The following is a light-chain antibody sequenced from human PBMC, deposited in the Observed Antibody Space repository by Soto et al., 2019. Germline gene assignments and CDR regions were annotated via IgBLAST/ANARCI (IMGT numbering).Light chain of an antibody. CDR1: SSDVGAYNL. CDR2: EGT. CDR3: TSYTSSSTLL. Sequence: QSVLTQPASVSGSPGQSITVSCTGTSSDVGAYNLVSWYQQYPGKAPRLIIYEGTKRPSGVSDRFSGSKSGNTASLTISGLQTDDEADYFCTSYTSSSTLLFGGGTKVTVL. J-gene: IGLJ2*01. V-gene: IGLV2-14*02.